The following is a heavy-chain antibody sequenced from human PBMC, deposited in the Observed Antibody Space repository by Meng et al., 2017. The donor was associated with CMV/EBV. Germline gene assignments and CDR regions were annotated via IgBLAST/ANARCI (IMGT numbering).Heavy chain of an antibody. Sequence: QVRLVGAWGGVVQPWGSLRCSCGAAWFVFRNYAMHWVRPAPGKGLEWLAFVGHDGRNEDYADSVKGRFTISRDSSKNTLYLQMDSLRDEDTALYYCGRDYINSVDYWGQGTLVTVSS. J-gene: IGHJ4*02. CDR2: VGHDGRNE. V-gene: IGHV3-30*02. CDR1: WFVFRNYA. CDR3: GRDYINSVDY. D-gene: IGHD2/OR15-2a*01.